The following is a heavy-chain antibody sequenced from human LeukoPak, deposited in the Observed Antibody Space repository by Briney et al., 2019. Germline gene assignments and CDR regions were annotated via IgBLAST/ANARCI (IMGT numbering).Heavy chain of an antibody. D-gene: IGHD3-9*01. CDR3: ARDGVILTGYYTPERDNHTDC. CDR2: IYYSGST. V-gene: IGHV4-39*07. Sequence: SETLSLTCTVSGGSISSSSYYWGWIRQPPGKGLEWIGSIYYSGSTYYNPSLKSRVTISVDTSKNQFSLKLSSVTAADTAVYYCARDGVILTGYYTPERDNHTDCWGQGTLVAVSS. J-gene: IGHJ4*02. CDR1: GGSISSSSYY.